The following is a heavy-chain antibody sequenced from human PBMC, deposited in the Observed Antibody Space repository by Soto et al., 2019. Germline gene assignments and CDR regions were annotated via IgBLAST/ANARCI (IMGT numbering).Heavy chain of an antibody. CDR2: INHSGST. V-gene: IGHV4-34*01. D-gene: IGHD1-26*01. CDR3: ARDGAREKLDS. Sequence: SETLSLTCAVYGGSFSGYYWTWIRQPPGKGLEWIGEINHSGSTNYNPSLTSRVTISVDTSKNQFSLKLSSVTAADTAVYYCARDGAREKLDSRGKGTLVTVSS. J-gene: IGHJ4*02. CDR1: GGSFSGYY.